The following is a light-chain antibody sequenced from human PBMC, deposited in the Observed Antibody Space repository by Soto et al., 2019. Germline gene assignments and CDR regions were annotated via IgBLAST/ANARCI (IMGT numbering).Light chain of an antibody. Sequence: QSVLTKPASVSGSPGQSITISCTRTSSDVGGYNYVSWYQQHPGKAPKLMIYDVSARPSGVSNRFSGSKSGNTASLTISGLQAEDEADYYCNSYKSSSTLFVFGTGTKLTVL. CDR1: SSDVGGYNY. J-gene: IGLJ1*01. CDR3: NSYKSSSTLFV. CDR2: DVS. V-gene: IGLV2-14*03.